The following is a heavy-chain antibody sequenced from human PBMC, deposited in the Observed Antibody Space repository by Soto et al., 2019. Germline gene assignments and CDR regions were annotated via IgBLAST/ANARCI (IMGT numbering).Heavy chain of an antibody. D-gene: IGHD2-15*01. CDR2: INHSGST. J-gene: IGHJ5*02. Sequence: SETLSLTCAVYGGSFSGYYWSWIRQPPGKGLEWIGEINHSGSTNYNPSLKSRVTISVDTSKNQFSLKLSSVTAADTAVYYCARGAADIVVVVAAASVWFDPWGQGALVTVSS. CDR3: ARGAADIVVVVAAASVWFDP. V-gene: IGHV4-34*01. CDR1: GGSFSGYY.